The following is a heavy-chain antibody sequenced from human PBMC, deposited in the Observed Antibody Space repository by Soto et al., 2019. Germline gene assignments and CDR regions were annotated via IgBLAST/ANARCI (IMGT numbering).Heavy chain of an antibody. CDR3: ARYYYDSSGYYYGWFDP. J-gene: IGHJ5*02. CDR2: IYYTGNT. V-gene: IGHV4-59*01. D-gene: IGHD3-22*01. CDR1: GDSISTYY. Sequence: PSETLSLTCTVSGDSISTYYWSWIRQPPGKGLEWIAYIYYTGNTYYNPSLKSRVTISMDTSKNQFSLKLSSVTAADTAVYYCARYYYDSSGYYYGWFDPWGQGTLVTAPQ.